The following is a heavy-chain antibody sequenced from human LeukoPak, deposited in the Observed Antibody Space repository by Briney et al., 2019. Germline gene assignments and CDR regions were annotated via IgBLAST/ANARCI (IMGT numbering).Heavy chain of an antibody. V-gene: IGHV4-59*01. CDR3: ASGGASGWYYY. CDR2: IYYSGST. D-gene: IGHD6-19*01. CDR1: DGSISSYY. Sequence: PSETLSLTCTVSDGSISSYYWSWIRQPPGKGLEWIGYIYYSGSTNYNPSLKSRVTISVDTSKNQFSLKLSSVTAADTAVYYCASGGASGWYYYWGQGTLVTVSS. J-gene: IGHJ4*02.